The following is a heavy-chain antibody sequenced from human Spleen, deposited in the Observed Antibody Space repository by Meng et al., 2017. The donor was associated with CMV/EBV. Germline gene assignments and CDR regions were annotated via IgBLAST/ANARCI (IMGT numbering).Heavy chain of an antibody. J-gene: IGHJ4*02. D-gene: IGHD2-2*01. V-gene: IGHV3-72*01. CDR2: SRNKANSYTT. CDR3: AKARYCSSGNCYLIDY. Sequence: GGSLRLSCAASGFTFSDHYMDWVRQAPGKGLEWVGRSRNKANSYTTDYAASVKGRFTISRDDSKNSLYLQMNSLKTEDTAVYYCAKARYCSSGNCYLIDYWGQGTLVTVSS. CDR1: GFTFSDHY.